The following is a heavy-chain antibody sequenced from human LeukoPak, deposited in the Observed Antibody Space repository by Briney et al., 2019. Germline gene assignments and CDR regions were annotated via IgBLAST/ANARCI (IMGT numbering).Heavy chain of an antibody. CDR1: GYTFTDYY. CDR2: VDPEDGET. J-gene: IGHJ4*02. D-gene: IGHD6-13*01. CDR3: ATFSSSWSFDY. Sequence: GASVKVSCKASGYTFTDYYMHWVQQAPGKGLEWMGLVDPEDGETIYAEKFQGRVTITADTSTDTAYMELSSLRSEDTAVYYCATFSSSWSFDYWGQGTLVTVSS. V-gene: IGHV1-69-2*01.